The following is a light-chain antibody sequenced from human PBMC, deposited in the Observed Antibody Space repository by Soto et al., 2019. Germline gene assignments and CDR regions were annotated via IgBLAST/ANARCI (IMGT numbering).Light chain of an antibody. J-gene: IGKJ5*01. V-gene: IGKV3-11*01. CDR2: DAS. Sequence: EIVLTQSPATLSLSPGERATLSCRASQSVSSYLAWYQQKPGQAPRLLIYDASNRATGIPARFSGSGSGTDFTLTLSSLEPEDFAVYYCQQRSNWSTFGQGTRWRL. CDR3: QQRSNWST. CDR1: QSVSSY.